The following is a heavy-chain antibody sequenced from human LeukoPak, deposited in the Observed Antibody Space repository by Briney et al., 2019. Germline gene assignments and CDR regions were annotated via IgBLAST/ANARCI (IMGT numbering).Heavy chain of an antibody. Sequence: SETVSLTCTVSGASISSYYWSWIRQPPGKGLEWIGYIYYSGSTNYNPSLKSRVTISVDTSKNQFSLRLSSVTAADTAAYYCARHRYYYDSSGYYYQPWGQGTLVTVSS. CDR3: ARHRYYYDSSGYYYQP. J-gene: IGHJ5*02. D-gene: IGHD3-22*01. V-gene: IGHV4-59*01. CDR1: GASISSYY. CDR2: IYYSGST.